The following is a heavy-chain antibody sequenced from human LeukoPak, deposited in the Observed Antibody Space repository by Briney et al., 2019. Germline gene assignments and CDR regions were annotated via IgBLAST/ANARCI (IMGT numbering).Heavy chain of an antibody. CDR3: ARGLNVDTAMGRLGD. CDR2: IKQDGSEK. D-gene: IGHD5-18*01. Sequence: GGSLRLSCAASGFTFSSYWMSWVRQAPGKGLEWAANIKQDGSEKDYVDPVKGRFTISRDNAKNSLYLQMNSLRAEDTAVYYCARGLNVDTAMGRLGDWGQGTLVTVSS. CDR1: GFTFSSYW. J-gene: IGHJ4*02. V-gene: IGHV3-7*01.